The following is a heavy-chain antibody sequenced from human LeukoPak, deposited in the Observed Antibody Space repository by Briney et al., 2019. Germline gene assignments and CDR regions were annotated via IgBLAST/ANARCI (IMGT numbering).Heavy chain of an antibody. CDR3: ARVVVGATTGSRFGYFDY. J-gene: IGHJ4*02. V-gene: IGHV3-74*01. CDR1: GFTFSTYA. Sequence: GGSLRLSCAASGFTFSTYALTWVRQAPGKGLVWVSRINSDGSSTNYADSVKGRFTISRDNAKSTLYLQMNSLRAEDTAVYYCARVVVGATTGSRFGYFDYWGQGTLVTVSS. CDR2: INSDGSST. D-gene: IGHD1-26*01.